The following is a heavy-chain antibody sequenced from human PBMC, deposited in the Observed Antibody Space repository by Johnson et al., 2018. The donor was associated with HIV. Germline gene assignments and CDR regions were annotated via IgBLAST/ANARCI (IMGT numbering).Heavy chain of an antibody. J-gene: IGHJ3*02. CDR3: ARGDYGGNSGAFDI. D-gene: IGHD4-23*01. Sequence: QVQLVESGGGVVQPGRSLRLSCAASGFTLSSYGMHWVRQAPGKGLEWVAVIRYDGSNKYYADHLKGGFTISRDNSKNTLYLQMNSLRAEDTAVYYCARGDYGGNSGAFDIWGQGTMVTVSS. CDR1: GFTLSSYG. CDR2: IRYDGSNK. V-gene: IGHV3-33*08.